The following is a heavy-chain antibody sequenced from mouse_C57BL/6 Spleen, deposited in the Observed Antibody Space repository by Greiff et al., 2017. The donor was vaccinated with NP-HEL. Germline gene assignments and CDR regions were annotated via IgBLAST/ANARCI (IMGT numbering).Heavy chain of an antibody. V-gene: IGHV1-72*01. CDR3: ARLGAYYDYDFAY. D-gene: IGHD2-4*01. J-gene: IGHJ3*01. CDR1: GYTFTSYW. CDR2: IDPNSGGT. Sequence: QVQLKQPGAELVKPGASVKLSCKASGYTFTSYWMHWVKQRPGRGLEWIGRIDPNSGGTKYNEKFKSKATLTVDKPSSTAYMQLSSLTSEDSAVYYCARLGAYYDYDFAYWGQGTLVTVSA.